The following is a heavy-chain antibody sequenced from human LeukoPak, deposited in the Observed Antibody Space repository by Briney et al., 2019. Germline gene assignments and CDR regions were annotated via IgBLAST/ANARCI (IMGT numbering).Heavy chain of an antibody. D-gene: IGHD5/OR15-5a*01. CDR1: GGSISSYY. CDR3: ARVVVSTLANTYFDY. J-gene: IGHJ4*02. CDR2: INHSGRR. V-gene: IGHV4-34*01. Sequence: PSETLSLTCTVSGGSISSYYWNWIRQPPGKGLEWIGEINHSGRRNYNPSLESRVTISVDTSKNQFSLKLSSVTAADTAVYYCARVVVSTLANTYFDYWGQGTLVPVSS.